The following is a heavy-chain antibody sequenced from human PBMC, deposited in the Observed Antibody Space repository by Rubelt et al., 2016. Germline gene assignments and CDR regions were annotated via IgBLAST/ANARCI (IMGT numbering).Heavy chain of an antibody. CDR3: ARDQHLVWQKADI. V-gene: IGHV1-18*01. J-gene: IGHJ3*02. CDR2: ISAYNGNR. CDR1: GYTFTSYG. D-gene: IGHD2-21*01. Sequence: QVQLVQSGAEVKKPGASVKVSCKASGYTFTSYGISLVRQAPGQGLEWMGWISAYNGNRNYVQKLQGRGTMTTETSTSTAYMELRSLGSDDTAVYYCARDQHLVWQKADIWGQGTMVTVSS.